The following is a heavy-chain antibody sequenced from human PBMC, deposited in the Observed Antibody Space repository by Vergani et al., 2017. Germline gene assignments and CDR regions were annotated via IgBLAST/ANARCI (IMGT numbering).Heavy chain of an antibody. CDR1: GFTFKNFA. CDR2: IRSDGSAT. J-gene: IGHJ6*02. Sequence: QVQLVESGGGVVQPGGSLRLSCAASGFTFKNFAVHWVRQAPGEGLEWVSFIRSDGSATYYLDSVKGRFTISRDDSKNTLFLQMNSLRAEDTAVYYCAKLGPMVRGVINYYYAMDVWGQ. V-gene: IGHV3-30*02. D-gene: IGHD3-10*01. CDR3: AKLGPMVRGVINYYYAMDV.